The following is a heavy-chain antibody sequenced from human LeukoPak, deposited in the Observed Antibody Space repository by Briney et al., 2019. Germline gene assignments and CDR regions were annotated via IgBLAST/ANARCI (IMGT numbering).Heavy chain of an antibody. V-gene: IGHV3-11*04. CDR3: ARDEGAPYSSGWYNYYYYMDV. D-gene: IGHD6-19*01. J-gene: IGHJ6*03. Sequence: GGSPRLSCAASGFTFSDYYMSWIRQAPGKGLEWVSYISGRGSSIYYADSVKGRFTISRDNAKNSLYLQMNSLRAEDTAVYYCARDEGAPYSSGWYNYYYYMDVWGKGTTVSIS. CDR2: ISGRGSSI. CDR1: GFTFSDYY.